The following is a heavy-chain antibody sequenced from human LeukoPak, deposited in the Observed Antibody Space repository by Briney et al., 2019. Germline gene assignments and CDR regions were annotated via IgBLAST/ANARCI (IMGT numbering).Heavy chain of an antibody. CDR3: ARDTHYYGSGSPAFDI. CDR2: IRYDGSNK. D-gene: IGHD3-10*01. J-gene: IGHJ3*02. CDR1: GFTFSSYW. V-gene: IGHV3-30*02. Sequence: GGSLRLSCAASGFTFSSYWMSWVRQAPGKGLEWVAFIRYDGSNKYCADSVKGRFTISRDNAKNSLYLQMNSLRVEDTALYYCARDTHYYGSGSPAFDIWGQGTMVTVSS.